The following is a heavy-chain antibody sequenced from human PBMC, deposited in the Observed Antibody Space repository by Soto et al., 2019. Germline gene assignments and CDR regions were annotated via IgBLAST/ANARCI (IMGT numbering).Heavy chain of an antibody. V-gene: IGHV1-58*01. CDR1: GVTFTSCA. Sequence: ASAMVSWKNAGVTFTSCAVQWVRQARGQRLEWIGWIVVGSGNTNYAQGFQERLTINWDISKSTSYMGWLSLRSEDTAVYYCAADPNYYDSRGYYADWG. D-gene: IGHD3-22*01. CDR2: IVVGSGNT. J-gene: IGHJ1*01. CDR3: AADPNYYDSRGYYAD.